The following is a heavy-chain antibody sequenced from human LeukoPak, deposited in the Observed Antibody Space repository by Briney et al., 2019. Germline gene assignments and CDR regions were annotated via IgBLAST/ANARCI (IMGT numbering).Heavy chain of an antibody. J-gene: IGHJ4*02. D-gene: IGHD4-17*01. Sequence: PGGSLRLSCAASGFTFSSYWMHWVRQAPGKGLVWFSRINSDGSSTSYADSVKGRFTISRDNAKNTLYLQMNSLRAEDTAVYYCAGGKATVKDYWGQGTLVTVSS. CDR1: GFTFSSYW. CDR2: INSDGSST. CDR3: AGGKATVKDY. V-gene: IGHV3-74*01.